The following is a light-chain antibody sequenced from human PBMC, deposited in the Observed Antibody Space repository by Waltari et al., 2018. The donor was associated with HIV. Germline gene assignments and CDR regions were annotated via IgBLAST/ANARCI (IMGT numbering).Light chain of an antibody. J-gene: IGLJ2*01. CDR3: SSYRSTAVV. CDR2: DVT. Sequence: QSALPQPASVSGSPGQSLTISSTGTSSDIGGSNFVTWYQQHPGKAPKRMIYDVTNRPSGVSNRFSGSKSGNTAALTISGLQAEDEADYYCSSYRSTAVVFGGGTKLTVL. V-gene: IGLV2-14*03. CDR1: SSDIGGSNF.